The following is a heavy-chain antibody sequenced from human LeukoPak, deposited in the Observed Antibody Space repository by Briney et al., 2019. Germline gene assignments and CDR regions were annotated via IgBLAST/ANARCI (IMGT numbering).Heavy chain of an antibody. CDR2: ISSSGSPI. V-gene: IGHV3-48*03. D-gene: IGHD3-16*01. CDR3: AKMMGQRLYDYCMDV. J-gene: IGHJ6*03. CDR1: GFTFSSYE. Sequence: GGSLRLSCAASGFTFSSYEMNWVRQAPGKGLEWVSFISSSGSPIYYADSVKGRFTTSRDNAKNSLYLQMNSLRAEDTAVYYCAKMMGQRLYDYCMDVWGKGTTVTVSS.